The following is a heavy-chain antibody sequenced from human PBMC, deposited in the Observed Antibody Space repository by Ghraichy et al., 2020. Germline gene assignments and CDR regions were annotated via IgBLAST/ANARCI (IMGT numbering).Heavy chain of an antibody. CDR3: AKWRGRQSEFEY. Sequence: LSLTCVTSGFDFSSLWISWARQAPDKGLEWVASISADGSDNRYADSMRGRITISRDNAKNSLYLQMNSLRAEDTAVYYCAKWRGRQSEFEYWGQGTLVTVSS. V-gene: IGHV3-7*01. CDR2: ISADGSDN. J-gene: IGHJ4*02. D-gene: IGHD4-11*01. CDR1: GFDFSSLW.